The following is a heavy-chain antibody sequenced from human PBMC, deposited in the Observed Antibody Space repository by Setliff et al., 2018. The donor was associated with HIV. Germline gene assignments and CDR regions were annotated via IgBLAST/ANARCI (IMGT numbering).Heavy chain of an antibody. V-gene: IGHV3-21*01. D-gene: IGHD3-3*01. CDR3: ARERPGITIFGVATDAFDV. Sequence: GGSLRLSCTASGFNFSDYSMDWVRQAPGKGLEWFASISGTGTYIYYEESLKGRFTVSRDNAKNSVYLQMTSLRAQDTAVYYCARERPGITIFGVATDAFDVWGQGTMVTVSS. CDR1: GFNFSDYS. J-gene: IGHJ3*01. CDR2: ISGTGTYI.